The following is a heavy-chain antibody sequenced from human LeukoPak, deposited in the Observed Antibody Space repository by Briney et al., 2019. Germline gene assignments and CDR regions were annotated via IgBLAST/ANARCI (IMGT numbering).Heavy chain of an antibody. Sequence: PSETLSLTCTVSGGSINTDYWSWVRQPPGKGLEWIGYIHYSGSSTNYNPSLKSRVTISLDRSKNYFSLKLTSVTAADTAVYYCARQGHKLTLVDYYGMDVWGQGTTVTVSS. CDR2: IHYSGSST. CDR3: ARQGHKLTLVDYYGMDV. D-gene: IGHD1-26*01. CDR1: GGSINTDY. J-gene: IGHJ6*02. V-gene: IGHV4-59*08.